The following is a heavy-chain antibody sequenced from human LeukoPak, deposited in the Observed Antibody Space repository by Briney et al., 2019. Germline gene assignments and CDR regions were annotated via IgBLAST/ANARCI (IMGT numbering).Heavy chain of an antibody. CDR1: GFTFSSYS. J-gene: IGHJ4*02. CDR3: ARSNLDYYGSGSYDY. V-gene: IGHV3-21*01. CDR2: ISSSSSYI. Sequence: GGSLRLSCAASGFTFSSYSMNWVRQAPGKGLEWVSSISSSSSYIYYADSVKGRFTISRDNAKNSLYLQMNSLRAEDTAVYYCARSNLDYYGSGSYDYWGQGTLVTVSS. D-gene: IGHD3-10*01.